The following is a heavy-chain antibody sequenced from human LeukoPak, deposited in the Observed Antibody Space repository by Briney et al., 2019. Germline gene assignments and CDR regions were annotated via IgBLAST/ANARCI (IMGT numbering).Heavy chain of an antibody. V-gene: IGHV3-11*01. Sequence: GGSLRLSCAASGFTFSDYYMSWIRQAPGKGLEWVSYISSRGSTIYYADSVKGRFTISRDNAKNSLYLQMNSLRAEDTAVYYCAKALGPLNWNYGYYFDYWGQGTLVTVSS. CDR3: AKALGPLNWNYGYYFDY. D-gene: IGHD1-7*01. J-gene: IGHJ4*02. CDR1: GFTFSDYY. CDR2: ISSRGSTI.